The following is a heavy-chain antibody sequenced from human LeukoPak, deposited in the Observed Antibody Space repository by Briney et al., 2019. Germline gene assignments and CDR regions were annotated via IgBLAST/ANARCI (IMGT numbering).Heavy chain of an antibody. V-gene: IGHV3-21*01. J-gene: IGHJ4*02. Sequence: GGSLRLSCAASGFTFSSYSMNWVRQAPGKGLEWVSSISSSSGYIYYADSVKGRFTISRDNAKTSLYLQMNSLRAEDSAVYYCARSTSARLPCFDYWGQGTLVTVSS. D-gene: IGHD6-6*01. CDR1: GFTFSSYS. CDR2: ISSSSGYI. CDR3: ARSTSARLPCFDY.